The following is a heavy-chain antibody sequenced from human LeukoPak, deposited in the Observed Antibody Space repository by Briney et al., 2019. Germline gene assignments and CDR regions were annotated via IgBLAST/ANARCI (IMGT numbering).Heavy chain of an antibody. CDR2: INPSGGST. CDR3: ARDLWDY. CDR1: GGTFSSYA. Sequence: ASVKVSCKASGGTFSSYAISWVRQAPGQGLEWMGIINPSGGSTSYAQKFQGRVTMTRDTSTSTVYMELSSLRSEDTAVYYCARDLWDYWGQGTLVTVSS. D-gene: IGHD3-16*01. J-gene: IGHJ4*02. V-gene: IGHV1-46*01.